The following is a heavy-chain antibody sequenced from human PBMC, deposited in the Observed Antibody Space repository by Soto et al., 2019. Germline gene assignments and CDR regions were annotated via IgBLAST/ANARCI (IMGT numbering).Heavy chain of an antibody. CDR2: ISAYNGNT. CDR3: ATVKGALYDILTGYYKAGGEGGAFDI. V-gene: IGHV1-18*01. D-gene: IGHD3-9*01. Sequence: ASVKVSCKASGYTFTSYGISWVRQAPGQGLEWMGWISAYNGNTNYAQKLQGRVTMTTDTSTSTAYMERRSLRSDDTAVYYCATVKGALYDILTGYYKAGGEGGAFDIWGQGTMVTVSS. CDR1: GYTFTSYG. J-gene: IGHJ3*02.